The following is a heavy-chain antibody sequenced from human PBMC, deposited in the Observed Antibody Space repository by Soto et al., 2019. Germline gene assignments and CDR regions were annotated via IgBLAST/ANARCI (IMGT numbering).Heavy chain of an antibody. V-gene: IGHV4-59*01. CDR1: GGSISSYY. D-gene: IGHD2-21*02. Sequence: SETLSLTCTVSGGSISSYYWSWIRQPPGKGLEWIGYTYYSGSTNYNPSLKSRVTISVDTSKNQFSLKLSSVTAADTAVYYCARSIKVTTMDYWGQGTLVTVSS. CDR2: TYYSGST. J-gene: IGHJ4*02. CDR3: ARSIKVTTMDY.